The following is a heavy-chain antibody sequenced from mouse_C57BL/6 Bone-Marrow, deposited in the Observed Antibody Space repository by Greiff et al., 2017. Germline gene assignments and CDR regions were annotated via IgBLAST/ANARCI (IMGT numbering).Heavy chain of an antibody. CDR1: GFTFSSYA. CDR2: ISDGGSYT. J-gene: IGHJ1*03. V-gene: IGHV5-4*01. D-gene: IGHD1-1*01. Sequence: EVKLVESGGGLVKPGGSLKLSCAASGFTFSSYAMSWVRQTPEKRLEWVATISDGGSYTYYPDNVKGRFTISRDNAKNNLYLQMSHLKSEDTAMYYCARDLYGSSPVGYFDVWGTGTTVTVSS. CDR3: ARDLYGSSPVGYFDV.